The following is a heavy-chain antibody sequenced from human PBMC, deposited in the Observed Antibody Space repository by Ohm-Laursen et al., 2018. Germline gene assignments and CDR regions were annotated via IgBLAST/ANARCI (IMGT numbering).Heavy chain of an antibody. V-gene: IGHV3-7*04. Sequence: SLRLSCTASGFTFSNYNMNWVRQAPGKGLEWVANIRKDGSEKDYVDSVKGRFTISRDNAKNSLYLQMNSLRAEDTAVYYCVRGGSRGYYYGMDVWGQGTTVTVSS. J-gene: IGHJ6*02. CDR1: GFTFSNYN. CDR2: IRKDGSEK. CDR3: VRGGSRGYYYGMDV. D-gene: IGHD3-16*01.